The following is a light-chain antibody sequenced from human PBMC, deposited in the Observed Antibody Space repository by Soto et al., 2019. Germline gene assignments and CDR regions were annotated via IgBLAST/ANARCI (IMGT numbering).Light chain of an antibody. CDR1: QSVSIY. Sequence: IVLTQSPATLSLSPGERATLSCRASQSVSIYLVWYQQQSGQAPRLFISDVSTSCTGIPARFSGSASGTDFTLTMSRLEHEDFAAYYCQHRVTRPNFREGTKWEIK. V-gene: IGKV3-11*01. CDR2: DVS. J-gene: IGKJ4*01. CDR3: QHRVTRPN.